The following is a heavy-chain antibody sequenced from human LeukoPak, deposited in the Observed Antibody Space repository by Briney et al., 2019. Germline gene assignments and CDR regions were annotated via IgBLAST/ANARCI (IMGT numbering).Heavy chain of an antibody. J-gene: IGHJ5*02. V-gene: IGHV4-59*12. D-gene: IGHD2-15*01. CDR3: ARRRRGSGPKYNWFDP. CDR1: GGSISSYY. CDR2: IYYSGST. Sequence: SETLSLTCTVSGGSISSYYWSWIRQPPGKGLEWIGYIYYSGSTNYNPSLKSRVTISVDTSKNQFSLKLSSVTAADTAVYYCARRRRGSGPKYNWFDPWGQGTLVTVSS.